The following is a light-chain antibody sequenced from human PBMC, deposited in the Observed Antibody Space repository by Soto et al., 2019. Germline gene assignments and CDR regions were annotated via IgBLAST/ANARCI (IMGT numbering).Light chain of an antibody. J-gene: IGKJ5*01. Sequence: DIQMTQSTSSLSASVGDRVTITCRASQSISSYLNWYQQKPGKAPKLLIYAASSLQSGVPSRFSGSGSGTDFTLTISSLQPEDFATYYCQQSYSTPQSTFAQGTRLAIK. CDR3: QQSYSTPQST. CDR2: AAS. V-gene: IGKV1-39*01. CDR1: QSISSY.